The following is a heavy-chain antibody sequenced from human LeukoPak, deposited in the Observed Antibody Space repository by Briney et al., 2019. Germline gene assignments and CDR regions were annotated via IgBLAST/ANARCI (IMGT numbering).Heavy chain of an antibody. CDR2: ISYNENT. Sequence: SSGTLSLNCTVSGGSVSSGTYYWTWIRQPPGKGLEWIAYISYNENTNYNPSLKSRLTISLDTSSNQFSLRLSSVTAADTAVYYCAREASFVRGIFITRYGLDVWGRGTTVTVSS. CDR3: AREASFVRGIFITRYGLDV. J-gene: IGHJ6*04. D-gene: IGHD3-10*02. CDR1: GGSVSSGTYY. V-gene: IGHV4-61*01.